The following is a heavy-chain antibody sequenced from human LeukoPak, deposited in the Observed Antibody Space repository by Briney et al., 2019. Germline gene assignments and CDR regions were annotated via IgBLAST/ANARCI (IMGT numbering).Heavy chain of an antibody. CDR3: ARDKDYAFDY. CDR1: GFSFSNYW. V-gene: IGHV3-48*01. J-gene: IGHJ4*02. Sequence: GGSLRLSCVVSGFSFSNYWMNWVRQAPGKGLEWVSYISSISGTINYSDSVKGRFTISTDNAKNSLYLQMNSLRAEDTAVYYCARDKDYAFDYWGQGTLVTVSS. CDR2: ISSISGTI. D-gene: IGHD4/OR15-4a*01.